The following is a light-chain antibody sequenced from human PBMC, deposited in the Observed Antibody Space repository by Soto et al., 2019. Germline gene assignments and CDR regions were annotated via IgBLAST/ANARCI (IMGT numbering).Light chain of an antibody. Sequence: DIVLTQSPGTLSLSPGHRATLSCRASQSVSTSYLAWYQQKPGQAPRLLIYGAYSRATGIPDRFSGSGSGTAYHPAISGLETEDLAVYYCKQYGNSGGTCGRGTEIEIK. V-gene: IGKV3-20*01. CDR1: QSVSTSY. CDR3: KQYGNSGGT. CDR2: GAY. J-gene: IGKJ1*01.